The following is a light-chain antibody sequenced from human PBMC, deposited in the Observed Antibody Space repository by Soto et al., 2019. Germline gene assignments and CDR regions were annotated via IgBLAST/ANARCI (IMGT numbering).Light chain of an antibody. Sequence: DIQMTQSPSSLSSSVGDRVTIACRASQGISNYLAWFQQKPGKVPTLLIFAASALQSGVPSRFSGSGSGTDFTLPIGSLQPEDVATYYCQTYDTAPAWAFGQGTRVEIK. CDR2: AAS. CDR1: QGISNY. CDR3: QTYDTAPAWA. V-gene: IGKV1-27*01. J-gene: IGKJ1*01.